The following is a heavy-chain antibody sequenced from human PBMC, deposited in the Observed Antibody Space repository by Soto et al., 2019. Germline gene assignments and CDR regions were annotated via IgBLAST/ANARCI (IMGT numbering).Heavy chain of an antibody. CDR2: TYYRSKWYN. D-gene: IGHD6-19*01. J-gene: IGHJ6*02. CDR3: ARDHASGPVTVADNYYYGMDV. CDR1: GDSVSSNSAA. Sequence: PSQTLSLTCAISGDSVSSNSAAWNWIRQSPSRGLEWLGRTYYRSKWYNDYAVSVKSRITINPDTSKNQFSLQLNSVTPEDTAVYYCARDHASGPVTVADNYYYGMDVWGQGTTVTVSS. V-gene: IGHV6-1*01.